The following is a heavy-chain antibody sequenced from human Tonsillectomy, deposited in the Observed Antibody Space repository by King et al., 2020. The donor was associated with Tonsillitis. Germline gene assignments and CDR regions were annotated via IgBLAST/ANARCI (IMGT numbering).Heavy chain of an antibody. Sequence: QLQESGPGLVKPSETLSLTCSVSGGSISDDIYYWGWIRQPPGQGLEWIGNIYHSGGAYYSPSLKSRVTMSVDTSKNQFSLKLASVTAADRAIYYCARYFYYDSSGYCFDYWGRGTLVTVSS. V-gene: IGHV4-39*01. CDR1: GGSISDDIYY. J-gene: IGHJ4*02. CDR3: ARYFYYDSSGYCFDY. CDR2: IYHSGGA. D-gene: IGHD3-22*01.